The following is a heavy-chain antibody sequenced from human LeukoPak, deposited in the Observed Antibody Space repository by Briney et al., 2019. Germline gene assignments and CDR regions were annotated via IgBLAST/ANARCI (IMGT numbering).Heavy chain of an antibody. CDR3: AKDLSGVAAAGALVDY. Sequence: GGSLRLSCAASGFTFSTYGMGWVRQAPGEGLEWVSSISGSGDSTYYADSVKGRFTISRDNSKNTLYLQMNSLRAEDTAVYYCAKDLSGVAAAGALVDYWGQGTLVTVSS. CDR1: GFTFSTYG. CDR2: ISGSGDST. J-gene: IGHJ4*02. V-gene: IGHV3-23*01. D-gene: IGHD6-13*01.